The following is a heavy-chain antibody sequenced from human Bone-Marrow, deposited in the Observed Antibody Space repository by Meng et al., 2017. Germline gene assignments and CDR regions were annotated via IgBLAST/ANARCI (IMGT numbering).Heavy chain of an antibody. D-gene: IGHD3-22*01. CDR2: INHSGST. Sequence: QVQRQQWGAGLLKPSETLSLTCAVYGESFSGYYWSWIRQPPGKRLEWIGEINHSGSTTYNPSLKSRVTISVDTSKNQFSLKLSSVTAADTAVYYCARDNTMIGSFDYWGQGTLVTVSS. CDR1: GESFSGYY. CDR3: ARDNTMIGSFDY. V-gene: IGHV4-34*01. J-gene: IGHJ4*02.